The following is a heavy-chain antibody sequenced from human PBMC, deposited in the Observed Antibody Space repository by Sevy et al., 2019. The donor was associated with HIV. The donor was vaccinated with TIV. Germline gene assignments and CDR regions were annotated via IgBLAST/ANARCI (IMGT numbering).Heavy chain of an antibody. V-gene: IGHV3-23*01. CDR2: ISGSAGST. D-gene: IGHD2-15*01. CDR3: AKGDRTXYGLDV. CDR1: GFTFSTYT. Sequence: GGSLRLSCAASGFTFSTYTMSWVRQAPGKGLEWVSAISGSAGSTYYADLVQGRFTISRDKSKNTLYLQMNSLRAEDTAVXYCAKGDRTXYGLDVWGQGTTVTVSS. J-gene: IGHJ6*02.